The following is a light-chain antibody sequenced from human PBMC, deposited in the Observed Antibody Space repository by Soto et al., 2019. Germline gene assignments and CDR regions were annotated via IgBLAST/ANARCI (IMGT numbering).Light chain of an antibody. CDR1: QSVSSSY. CDR3: QHYGSSLWT. V-gene: IGKV3-20*01. CDR2: GAS. Sequence: EIVLTQSPGTLSLSPGARASLSCRASQSVSSSYLTWYQQKPGQAPRLLIYGASSRATGIPDRFSGSGSGTDFTLTISRLESEDFAVYYCQHYGSSLWTFGQGTKVEIK. J-gene: IGKJ1*01.